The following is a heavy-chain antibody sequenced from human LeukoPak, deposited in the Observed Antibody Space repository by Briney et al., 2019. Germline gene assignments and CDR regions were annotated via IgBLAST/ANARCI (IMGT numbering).Heavy chain of an antibody. Sequence: GGSLRLSCAASGFTFSSYAMSWVRQAPGEGLEWVSAISGSGGSTYYADSVKGRFTISRDNSKNTLYLPMNSLRAEDTAVYYCAKDLKVRGVNSADYWGQGTLVTVSS. CDR1: GFTFSSYA. V-gene: IGHV3-23*01. D-gene: IGHD3-10*01. CDR2: ISGSGGST. J-gene: IGHJ4*02. CDR3: AKDLKVRGVNSADY.